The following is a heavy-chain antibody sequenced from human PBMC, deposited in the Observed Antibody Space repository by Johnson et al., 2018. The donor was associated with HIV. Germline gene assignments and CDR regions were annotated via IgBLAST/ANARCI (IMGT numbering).Heavy chain of an antibody. CDR3: ARGAQGELLMDAFDI. CDR2: ISWNSGSI. V-gene: IGHV3-9*01. J-gene: IGHJ3*02. Sequence: VQLVESGGGLVQPGRSLRLSCTASGLTFGDYAMSWVRQAPGKGLEWVSGISWNSGSIGYADSVKGRFTISRDNAKNSLYLQMNSLRAEDTAVYYCARGAQGELLMDAFDIWGQGTMVTVSS. CDR1: GLTFGDYA. D-gene: IGHD1-26*01.